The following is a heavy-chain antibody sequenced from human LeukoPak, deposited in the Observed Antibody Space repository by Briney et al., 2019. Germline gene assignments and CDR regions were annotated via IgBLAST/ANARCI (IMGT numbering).Heavy chain of an antibody. J-gene: IGHJ5*02. CDR1: GYTFIDFG. Sequence: ASVKVSCKPSGYTFIDFGISWVRQAPGQGLEWMGWISAYNGNTNYAQKLQGRVTMTTDTSTSTAYMELRSLRSDDTAVYYCARVKVPLGGNWFDPWGQGTPVTVSS. D-gene: IGHD3-16*01. CDR2: ISAYNGNT. CDR3: ARVKVPLGGNWFDP. V-gene: IGHV1-18*01.